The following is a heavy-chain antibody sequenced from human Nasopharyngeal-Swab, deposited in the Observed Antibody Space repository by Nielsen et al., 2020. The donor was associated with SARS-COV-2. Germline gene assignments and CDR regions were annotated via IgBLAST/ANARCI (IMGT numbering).Heavy chain of an antibody. Sequence: SETLSLTCTVSGGSISSGGYYWSWTRQHPGKGLEWIGYIYYSGSTYYNPSLKSRVTISVDTSKNQFSLKLSSVTAADTAVYYCARQNGTTPPDYWGQGTLVTVSS. J-gene: IGHJ4*02. D-gene: IGHD1-7*01. CDR1: GGSISSGGYY. CDR3: ARQNGTTPPDY. CDR2: IYYSGST. V-gene: IGHV4-31*03.